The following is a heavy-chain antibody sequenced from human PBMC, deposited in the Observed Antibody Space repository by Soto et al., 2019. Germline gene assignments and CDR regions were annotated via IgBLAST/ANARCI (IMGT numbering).Heavy chain of an antibody. V-gene: IGHV3-23*04. J-gene: IGHJ4*02. CDR3: AKDPGGYCSGGSCYSDY. Sequence: EVQLVESGGGLVQPGGSLRLSCAASGFTFSSYAMSWVRQAPGKGLEWVSAISGSGGSTYYADSVKGRFTISRDNSKNTLYLQMNSLRAEDTAVYYCAKDPGGYCSGGSCYSDYWGQGTLVTVSS. CDR1: GFTFSSYA. CDR2: ISGSGGST. D-gene: IGHD2-15*01.